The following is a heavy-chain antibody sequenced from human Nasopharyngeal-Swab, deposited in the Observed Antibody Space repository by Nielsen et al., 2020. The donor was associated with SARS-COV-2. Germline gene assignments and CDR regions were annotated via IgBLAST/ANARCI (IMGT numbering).Heavy chain of an antibody. J-gene: IGHJ4*02. CDR1: GGSISSGSYY. D-gene: IGHD1-26*01. Sequence: SETLSLTCTVSGGSISSGSYYWSWIRQPAGKGLEWIGRIYTSGSTNYNPSLKSRVTISVDTSKNQFSLKLSSVTAADTAVYYCARDLRDSGSYWGYCFDYWGQGTLVTVSS. CDR3: ARDLRDSGSYWGYCFDY. V-gene: IGHV4-61*02. CDR2: IYTSGST.